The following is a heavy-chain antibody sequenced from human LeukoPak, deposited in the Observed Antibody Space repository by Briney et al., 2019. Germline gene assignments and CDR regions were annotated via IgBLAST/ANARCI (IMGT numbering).Heavy chain of an antibody. CDR3: AKDWQLAIDAFDI. Sequence: SQTLSLTCAFSGDSLSSYSSAWNWLRQSPSRALEWLRYKFYRSKRYNDSAVSVKSRISINTDNSTNQFSLQLNSVSPEDTAVYYCAKDWQLAIDAFDIWGQGTMVTVSS. J-gene: IGHJ3*02. CDR2: KFYRSKRYN. CDR1: GDSLSSYSSA. V-gene: IGHV6-1*01. D-gene: IGHD6-13*01.